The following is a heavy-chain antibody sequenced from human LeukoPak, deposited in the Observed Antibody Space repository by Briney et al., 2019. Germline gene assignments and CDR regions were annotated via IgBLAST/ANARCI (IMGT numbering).Heavy chain of an antibody. Sequence: PGGSLRLSCAASGFTFSSYAMSWVRQAPGKGLEWVSAISGSGGSTYYADSVKGRFTISRDNAKNSLYLQMNSLRAEDTAVYYCARDLCSSTSCYHFDYWGQGTLVTVSS. CDR3: ARDLCSSTSCYHFDY. D-gene: IGHD2-2*01. CDR1: GFTFSSYA. V-gene: IGHV3-23*01. CDR2: ISGSGGST. J-gene: IGHJ4*02.